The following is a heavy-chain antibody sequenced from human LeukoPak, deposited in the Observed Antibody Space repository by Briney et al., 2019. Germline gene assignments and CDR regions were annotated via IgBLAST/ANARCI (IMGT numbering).Heavy chain of an antibody. V-gene: IGHV3-66*01. Sequence: GGSLRLSCAASGFTVSQNYMSWVRQAPGKGLEWVSILYTGGITYYADSVKGRFTISRDDSENTLFLQMNSLRAEDTAVYYCARDRSDDFYFDYWGQGTLVTAPS. CDR3: ARDRSDDFYFDY. D-gene: IGHD1-1*01. CDR2: LYTGGIT. CDR1: GFTVSQNY. J-gene: IGHJ4*02.